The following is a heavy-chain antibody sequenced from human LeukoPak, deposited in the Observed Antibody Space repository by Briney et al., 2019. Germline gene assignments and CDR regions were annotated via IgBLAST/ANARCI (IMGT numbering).Heavy chain of an antibody. CDR3: AKGASMIVVVPYYFDY. CDR1: GFSLSSYA. J-gene: IGHJ4*02. CDR2: TSSSDAGK. D-gene: IGHD3-22*01. Sequence: PGGSLRLSCTVSGFSLSSYALSWVRRAPGKGLEWVSATSSSDAGKYYADSVRGRFTISRDNSRNTMYLQMNSLRVEDAAVYYCAKGASMIVVVPYYFDYWGQGTLVTVSS. V-gene: IGHV3-23*01.